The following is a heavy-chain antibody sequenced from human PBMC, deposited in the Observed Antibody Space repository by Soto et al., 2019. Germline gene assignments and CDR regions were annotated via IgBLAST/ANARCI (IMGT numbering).Heavy chain of an antibody. Sequence: SETLSLTCAVYGVSFSDYYWSWIRQPPGKGLEWIGEINHSGSTNYNPSLKSRVTISVDTSKNQFSLKLSSVTAADTAVYYCARGSNLITFGRVIVIRRKGYDGFFDYWGQGTLVTVSS. CDR3: ARGSNLITFGRVIVIRRKGYDGFFDY. CDR2: INHSGST. V-gene: IGHV4-34*01. J-gene: IGHJ4*02. D-gene: IGHD3-16*02. CDR1: GVSFSDYY.